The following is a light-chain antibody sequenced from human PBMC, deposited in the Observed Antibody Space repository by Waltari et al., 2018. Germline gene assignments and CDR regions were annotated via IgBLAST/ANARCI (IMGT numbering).Light chain of an antibody. CDR3: QHYNCYPYS. CDR2: KAS. Sequence: DIQMPQSPSTLSASVGDRVTITCRASQSISNWLAWYQQKPGPAPNLLFYKASSFEGGVPSRFSGSGSGTEFTLTISSLQPDDFATYYCQHYNCYPYSFGQGTKLEIK. V-gene: IGKV1-5*03. CDR1: QSISNW. J-gene: IGKJ2*03.